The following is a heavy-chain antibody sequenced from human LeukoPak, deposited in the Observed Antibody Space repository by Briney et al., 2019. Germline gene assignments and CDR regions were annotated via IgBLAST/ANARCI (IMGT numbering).Heavy chain of an antibody. CDR3: ARGGFYCGGDCYVDY. Sequence: KASETLSLTCAVYGGSFSPYYWGWIRQPPGKGLEWIGEINHSGSTNYNPSLKSRVTISVDTSKNQFSLRLSSVTAADTAVYYCARGGFYCGGDCYVDYWGQGTLVTVSS. J-gene: IGHJ4*02. CDR2: INHSGST. CDR1: GGSFSPYY. D-gene: IGHD2-21*02. V-gene: IGHV4-34*01.